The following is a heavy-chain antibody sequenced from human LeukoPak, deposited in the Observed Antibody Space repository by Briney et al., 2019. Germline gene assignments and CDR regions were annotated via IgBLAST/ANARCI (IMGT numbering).Heavy chain of an antibody. J-gene: IGHJ3*02. V-gene: IGHV3-53*01. CDR2: IYSGGST. CDR3: ARSQTGGDQRGGDAFDI. CDR1: GFTFSNYV. Sequence: PGGSLRLSCAASGFTFSNYVMSWVRQAPGKGLEWVSVIYSGGSTYYADSVKGRFTISRDNSKNTLYLQMNSLRAEDTAVYYCARSQTGGDQRGGDAFDIWGQGTMVTVSS. D-gene: IGHD2-21*02.